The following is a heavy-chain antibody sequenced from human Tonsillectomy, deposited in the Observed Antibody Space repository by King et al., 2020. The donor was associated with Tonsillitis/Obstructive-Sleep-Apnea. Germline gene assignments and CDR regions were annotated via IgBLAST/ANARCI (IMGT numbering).Heavy chain of an antibody. CDR1: GGSFSGYY. V-gene: IGHV4-34*01. J-gene: IGHJ3*02. CDR2: SNHGGST. CDR3: ARGTTETAFDI. Sequence: VQLQQWGAGLLKPSETLSLTCAVYGGSFSGYYWTWIRQSPRKGLEWIGESNHGGSTNHNPSLTGRVTVSVDTSKNQFSLKLNSVTAADTAVYYCARGTTETAFDIWGQGTMVTVSS. D-gene: IGHD4-17*01.